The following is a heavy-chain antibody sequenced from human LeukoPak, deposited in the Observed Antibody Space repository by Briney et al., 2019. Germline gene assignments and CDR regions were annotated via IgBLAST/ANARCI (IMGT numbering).Heavy chain of an antibody. V-gene: IGHV3-21*01. Sequence: RPGGSLRLSCAASGFTFSSYSMNWVRQAPGKGLEWVSSISSSSSYIYYADSVKGRFTISRDNAKNSLYLQMNSLRAEDTAVYYRARDRVWFGELLYPRAFDIWGQGTMVTVSS. CDR1: GFTFSSYS. CDR3: ARDRVWFGELLYPRAFDI. J-gene: IGHJ3*02. D-gene: IGHD3-10*01. CDR2: ISSSSSYI.